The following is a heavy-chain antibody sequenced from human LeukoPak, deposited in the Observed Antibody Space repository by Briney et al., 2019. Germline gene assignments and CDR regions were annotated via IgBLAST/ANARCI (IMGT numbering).Heavy chain of an antibody. Sequence: SVKVSCKASGYTFTSYAISWVRQAPGQGLEWMGRIIPILGIANYAQKFQGRVTITADKSTSTAYMELSSLRSEDTAVYYCARGDGYNWGFYYFDYWGQGTLVTVSS. J-gene: IGHJ4*02. CDR2: IIPILGIA. V-gene: IGHV1-69*04. CDR1: GYTFTSYA. CDR3: ARGDGYNWGFYYFDY. D-gene: IGHD5-24*01.